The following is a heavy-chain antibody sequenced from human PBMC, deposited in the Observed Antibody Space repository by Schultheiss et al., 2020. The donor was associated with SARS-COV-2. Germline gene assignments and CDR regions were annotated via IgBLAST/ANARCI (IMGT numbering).Heavy chain of an antibody. CDR2: IYYSGST. J-gene: IGHJ5*02. CDR3: ARDGGSSSDRFDP. D-gene: IGHD6-13*01. Sequence: SDTLSLTCTVSGGSISSGGYYWSWIRQHPGKGLEWIGYIYYSGSTYYNPSLKSRVTISVDTSKNQFSLKLSSVTAADTAVYYCARDGGSSSDRFDPLGQGTLVTVSS. V-gene: IGHV4-31*03. CDR1: GGSISSGGYY.